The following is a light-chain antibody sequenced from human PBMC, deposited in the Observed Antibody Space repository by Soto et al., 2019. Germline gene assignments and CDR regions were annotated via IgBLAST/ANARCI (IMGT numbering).Light chain of an antibody. CDR3: SSYSSSSTLV. J-gene: IGLJ2*01. CDR2: EVS. Sequence: QSVLTQPASVYGSPGQSITISCTGTSSDVGTYNYVSWYQQHPGKAPKLLIYEVSNRPSGVSNRFSGSKSDNTASLTISGLQAEDEADYYCSSYSSSSTLVLGGGTKLTVL. V-gene: IGLV2-14*01. CDR1: SSDVGTYNY.